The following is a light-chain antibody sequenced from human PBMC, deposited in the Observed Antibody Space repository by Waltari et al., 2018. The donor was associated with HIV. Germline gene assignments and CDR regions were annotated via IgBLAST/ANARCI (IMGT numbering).Light chain of an antibody. V-gene: IGKV3-11*01. CDR2: ETA. CDR1: QSVRNY. Sequence: EIVLTQSPATLSLSPGERATLSCRASQSVRNYLAWYQHKPGQSPRLLIYETAKRATGTAAMVSGSGYGTDFSLPISSLEPEDVGVYYCQQRSNWPPITFGQVTRVEIK. J-gene: IGKJ5*01. CDR3: QQRSNWPPIT.